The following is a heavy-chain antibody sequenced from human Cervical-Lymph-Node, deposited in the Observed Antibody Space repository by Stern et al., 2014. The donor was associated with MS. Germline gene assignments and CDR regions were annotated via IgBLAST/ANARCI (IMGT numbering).Heavy chain of an antibody. V-gene: IGHV1-69*06. D-gene: IGHD6-13*01. CDR3: ARPGIAAAGPPGDYYYYYGMDV. J-gene: IGHJ6*02. CDR2: IIPIFGTA. Sequence: QVQLVQSGAEVKKPGSSVKVSCKASGGTFSSYAISWVRQAPGQGLEWMGGIIPIFGTANYAQKFQGRVTITADKSTSTAYMELSSLRSEDTAVYYCARPGIAAAGPPGDYYYYYGMDVWGQGTTVTVSS. CDR1: GGTFSSYA.